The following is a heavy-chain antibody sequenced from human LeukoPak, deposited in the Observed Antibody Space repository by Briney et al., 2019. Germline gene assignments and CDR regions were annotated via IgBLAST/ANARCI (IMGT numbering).Heavy chain of an antibody. CDR2: IYYSGST. CDR3: ARSPLSSGWYYFDY. CDR1: GGSISSYY. V-gene: IGHV4-59*01. Sequence: SETLSLTCTVSGGSISSYYWSWIRQPPGKGLEWIGYIYYSGSTNYNPSLKNRVTISVDTSKNQFSLKLSSVTAADTAVYYCARSPLSSGWYYFDYWSQGTLVTVSS. D-gene: IGHD6-19*01. J-gene: IGHJ4*02.